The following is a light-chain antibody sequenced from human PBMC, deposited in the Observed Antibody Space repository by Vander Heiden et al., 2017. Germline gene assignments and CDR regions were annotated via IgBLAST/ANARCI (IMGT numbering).Light chain of an antibody. Sequence: QSALTQPASVSGSPGLSITIPCTGTSSDIGSYSYVSWYQRHPGKAPKLIIYDVDSRPSGVSNRFSGSKSGKTASLTISGLQAEDEAEYYCSSYTTSGTFPYVFGAGTQVTVL. V-gene: IGLV2-14*01. J-gene: IGLJ1*01. CDR3: SSYTTSGTFPYV. CDR2: DVD. CDR1: SSDIGSYSY.